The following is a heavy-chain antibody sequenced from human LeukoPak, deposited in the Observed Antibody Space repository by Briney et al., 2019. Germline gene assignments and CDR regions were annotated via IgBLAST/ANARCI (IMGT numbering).Heavy chain of an antibody. CDR2: FNPSGDTT. CDR1: GYTFTIYY. D-gene: IGHD1-26*01. J-gene: IGHJ4*02. CDR3: ARDGGWDSFTFDY. Sequence: ASVKVSCKASGYTFTIYYMHWVRQAPGQGLEWLGIFNPSGDTTSYAQKFQGRVTMTRDTSTSTFYMELSSLRSEETAVYYCARDGGWDSFTFDYWGQGALVIVSS. V-gene: IGHV1-46*01.